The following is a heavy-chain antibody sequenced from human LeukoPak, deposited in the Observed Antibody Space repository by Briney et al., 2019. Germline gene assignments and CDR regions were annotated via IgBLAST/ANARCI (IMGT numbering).Heavy chain of an antibody. Sequence: SETLSLTCTVSGGSISSSSYYWGWTREPPGKGLEWIGCIYYSGSTYYNPSLKSRVTISVDTSKNQFSLKLSSVTAADTAVYYCARHQSEATTVTPALNYWGQGTLVTVSS. CDR2: IYYSGST. J-gene: IGHJ4*02. V-gene: IGHV4-39*01. CDR1: GGSISSSSYY. D-gene: IGHD4-17*01. CDR3: ARHQSEATTVTPALNY.